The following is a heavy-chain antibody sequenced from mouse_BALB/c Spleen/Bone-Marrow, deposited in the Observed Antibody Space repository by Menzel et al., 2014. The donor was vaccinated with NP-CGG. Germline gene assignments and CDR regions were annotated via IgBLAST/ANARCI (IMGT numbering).Heavy chain of an antibody. CDR3: ARFYYYGSSYFDV. D-gene: IGHD1-1*01. J-gene: IGHJ1*01. V-gene: IGHV5-4*02. Sequence: VQLKESGGGLVKPGGSLKLSCAASGFTFSDYYMYWVRQTPEKRLEWVATISNGGSYTYYPDNVKGRFTISRDNAKNNLYLQMSSLKSEDTAMYYCARFYYYGSSYFDVWGAGTTVTVSS. CDR1: GFTFSDYY. CDR2: ISNGGSYT.